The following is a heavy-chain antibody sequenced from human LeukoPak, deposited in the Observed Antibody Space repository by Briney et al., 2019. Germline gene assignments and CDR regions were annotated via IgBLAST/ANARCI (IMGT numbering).Heavy chain of an antibody. CDR1: GRSISSYY. Sequence: PSETLSLTCTVSGRSISSYYWSWVRQPAGKGLVWISYIYSSGSTNYNPSLKLRVTISVDTSKTQFSLQLSSVTAADTAVYYCARDRYSYGLFDYWGQGTLVPVSS. D-gene: IGHD5-18*01. J-gene: IGHJ4*02. CDR2: IYSSGST. CDR3: ARDRYSYGLFDY. V-gene: IGHV4-59*01.